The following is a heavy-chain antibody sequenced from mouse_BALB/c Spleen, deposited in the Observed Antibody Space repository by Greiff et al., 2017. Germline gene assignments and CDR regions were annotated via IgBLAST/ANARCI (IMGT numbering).Heavy chain of an antibody. V-gene: IGHV2-9*02. CDR2: IWAGGST. D-gene: IGHD6-5*01. CDR1: GFSLTSYG. CDR3: ARDQGDLPYDYDAMDY. Sequence: VQLQESGPGLVAPSQSLSITCTVSGFSLTSYGVHWVRQPPGKGLEWLGVIWAGGSTNYNSALMSRLSISKDNSKSQVFLKMNSLQTDDTAMYYCARDQGDLPYDYDAMDYWGQGTSVTVSS. J-gene: IGHJ4*01.